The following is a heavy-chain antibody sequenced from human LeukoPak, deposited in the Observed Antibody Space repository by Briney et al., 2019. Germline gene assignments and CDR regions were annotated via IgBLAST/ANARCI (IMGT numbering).Heavy chain of an antibody. CDR2: ISRSSSYT. Sequence: GGSLTLSCAASGFTFSDYYMSWIRQAPGQGLEWVSYISRSSSYTNYADSVKGRFTISRDNAKNSLYLQMNSLRAEDTAVYYCARVPYYYGSGSYYSGYYFDYWGQGTLVTVSS. V-gene: IGHV3-11*06. CDR1: GFTFSDYY. J-gene: IGHJ4*02. CDR3: ARVPYYYGSGSYYSGYYFDY. D-gene: IGHD3-10*01.